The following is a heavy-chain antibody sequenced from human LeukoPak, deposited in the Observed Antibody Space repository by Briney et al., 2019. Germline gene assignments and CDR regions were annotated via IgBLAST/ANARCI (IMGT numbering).Heavy chain of an antibody. Sequence: AGGSLRLSCAASGFTFSNYWMSWIRQPPGKGLEWIGEINHSGSTNYNPSLKSRVTISVDTSKNQFSLKLSSVTAADTAVYYCARTVYHTASDYWGQGMLVTVSS. D-gene: IGHD1-14*01. CDR1: GFTFSNYW. V-gene: IGHV4-34*01. CDR2: INHSGST. J-gene: IGHJ4*02. CDR3: ARTVYHTASDY.